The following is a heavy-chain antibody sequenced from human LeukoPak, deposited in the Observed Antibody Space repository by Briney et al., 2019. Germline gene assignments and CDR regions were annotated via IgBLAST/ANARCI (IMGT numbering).Heavy chain of an antibody. CDR1: GFTFSSYA. CDR3: AKRFLEWLSPGGYFDY. Sequence: PGGSLRLSCAASGFTFSSYAMSWVRQAPGKGLEWVSAISGSGGSTCYADSVKGRFTISRDNSKNTLYLQMNSLRAEDTAVYYCAKRFLEWLSPGGYFDYWGQGTLVTVSS. D-gene: IGHD3-3*01. J-gene: IGHJ4*02. CDR2: ISGSGGST. V-gene: IGHV3-23*01.